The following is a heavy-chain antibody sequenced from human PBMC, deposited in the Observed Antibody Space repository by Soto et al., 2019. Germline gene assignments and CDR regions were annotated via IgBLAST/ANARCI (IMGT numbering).Heavy chain of an antibody. Sequence: ASETLSLTCAVYGGSFSAYYWSWIRQPPVKGLEWIGEVNHSGTTNYNPSLKSRVTISVDTSKNQFSLKLSSVTAADTAVYYCARGRGQISLYQYYIMDVWGQGTTVTVS. J-gene: IGHJ6*02. CDR2: VNHSGTT. D-gene: IGHD3-10*01. CDR1: GGSFSAYY. CDR3: ARGRGQISLYQYYIMDV. V-gene: IGHV4-34*01.